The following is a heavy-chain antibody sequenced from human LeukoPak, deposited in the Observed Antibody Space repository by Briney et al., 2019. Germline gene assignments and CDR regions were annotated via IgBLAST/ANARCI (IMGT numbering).Heavy chain of an antibody. V-gene: IGHV3-74*01. CDR1: GFTFSSYW. CDR3: ARGITIFGVARPDYYYGMDV. CDR2: INSDGSST. J-gene: IGHJ6*02. Sequence: GGSLRLSCAASGFTFSSYWMHWVRQAPGKGLVWVSRINSDGSSTSYADSVKGRFTISRDNAKNTLYLQMNSLRAEDTAVYYCARGITIFGVARPDYYYGMDVWGQGTTVTVSS. D-gene: IGHD3-3*01.